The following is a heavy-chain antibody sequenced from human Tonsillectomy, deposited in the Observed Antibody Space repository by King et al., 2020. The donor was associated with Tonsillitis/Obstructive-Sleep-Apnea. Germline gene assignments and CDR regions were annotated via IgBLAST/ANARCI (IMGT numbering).Heavy chain of an antibody. V-gene: IGHV2-26*01. CDR3: ARIRSSVLRFLEIHWFDP. J-gene: IGHJ5*02. CDR1: GFSLSNARMG. D-gene: IGHD3-3*01. Sequence: TLKESGPVLVKPTETLTLTCTVSGFSLSNARMGVSWIRQPPGKALEWLAHIFSNDDKSYSTSLKSRLTISKDTSKSQVVLTMTNMDPVDTATYYCARIRSSVLRFLEIHWFDPWGQGTLVIVSS. CDR2: IFSNDDK.